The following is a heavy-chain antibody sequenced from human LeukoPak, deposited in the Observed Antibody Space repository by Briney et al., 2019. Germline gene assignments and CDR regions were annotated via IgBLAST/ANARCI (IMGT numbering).Heavy chain of an antibody. D-gene: IGHD4-17*01. CDR1: GGTFSSYA. CDR2: IIPIFGTA. V-gene: IGHV1-69*13. CDR3: AGGYRGALTTVTTLHPVYFDY. J-gene: IGHJ4*02. Sequence: ASVKVSCKASGGTFSSYAISWVRQAPGQGLEWMGGIIPIFGTANYAQKFQGRVTITADESTSTAYMELSSLRSEDTAVYYCAGGYRGALTTVTTLHPVYFDYWGQGTLVTVSS.